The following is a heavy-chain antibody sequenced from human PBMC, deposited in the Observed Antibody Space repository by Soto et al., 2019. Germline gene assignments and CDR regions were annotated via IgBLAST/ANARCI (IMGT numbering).Heavy chain of an antibody. CDR1: GFTFNSHE. D-gene: IGHD2-15*01. V-gene: IGHV3-48*03. CDR3: ARSCRVYCRISRCYCPWFDP. J-gene: IGHJ5*02. CDR2: ISSSGGSI. Sequence: GVSLRLSCAGSGFTFNSHEMTWVRQAPGQGLEWISSISSSGGSIYYADSVKGRFTVSRDNAKNSLYLQMNSLRAEDTAVYYCARSCRVYCRISRCYCPWFDPCGRGPLSTVSS.